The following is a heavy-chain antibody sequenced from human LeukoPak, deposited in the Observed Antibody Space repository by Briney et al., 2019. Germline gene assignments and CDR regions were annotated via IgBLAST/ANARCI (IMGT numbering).Heavy chain of an antibody. D-gene: IGHD6-13*01. CDR2: IYHSGST. V-gene: IGHV4-38-2*02. CDR1: GYSISSGYY. CDR3: ASRTGSSSTFHY. Sequence: SETLSLTCTVSGYSISSGYYWGWIRQPPGKGLEWIGSIYHSGSTYYNPSLKSRVTISVDTSKNQFSLDLSSVTAADTAVYYCASRTGSSSTFHYWGQGTLVTVSS. J-gene: IGHJ4*02.